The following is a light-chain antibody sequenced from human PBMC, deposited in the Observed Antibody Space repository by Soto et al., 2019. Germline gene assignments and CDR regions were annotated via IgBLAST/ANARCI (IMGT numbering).Light chain of an antibody. CDR2: DAS. CDR1: QSIRSW. V-gene: IGKV1-39*01. Sequence: DIQMTQSPSTLSATAGDRVTITCLASQSIRSWLAWYQQKKGQPPKLVIYDASSLQSGVPSRFSGSGSGTDFTLTISSLQPEDFSTYYCQQSYSNPRTFGQGTKVDIK. CDR3: QQSYSNPRT. J-gene: IGKJ1*01.